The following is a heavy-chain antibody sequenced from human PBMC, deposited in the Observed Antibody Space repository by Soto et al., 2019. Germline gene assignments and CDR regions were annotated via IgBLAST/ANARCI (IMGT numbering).Heavy chain of an antibody. CDR3: AQESLTYANEALGS. D-gene: IGHD1-1*01. Sequence: PGGSLRLSCAASGFTFSSYGMHWVRQAPGKGLEWVALISYDGSKKNYADSVKGRLSISRDNSKNTLYLQMNSLRPEDTALYYCAQESLTYANEALGSWAQGTLVTVSS. V-gene: IGHV3-30*18. J-gene: IGHJ5*02. CDR2: ISYDGSKK. CDR1: GFTFSSYG.